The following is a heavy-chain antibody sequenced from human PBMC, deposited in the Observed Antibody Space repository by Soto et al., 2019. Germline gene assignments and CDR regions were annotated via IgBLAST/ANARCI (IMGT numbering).Heavy chain of an antibody. J-gene: IGHJ6*02. V-gene: IGHV4-4*07. CDR3: ARGGSTHYYYGLDV. CDR2: VAASGST. CDR1: GGSISGFF. Sequence: SETLSLTCTVSGGSISGFFWTWVRQPPGMPLEGLGHVAASGSTAYSPSLRSRLSLSLDVSKNRFSLELTSVTAADTATYFCARGGSTHYYYGLDVWGQGTTVTVSS.